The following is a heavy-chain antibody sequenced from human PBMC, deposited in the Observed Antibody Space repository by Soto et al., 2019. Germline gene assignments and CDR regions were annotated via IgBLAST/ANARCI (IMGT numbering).Heavy chain of an antibody. CDR2: MSGSGGST. D-gene: IGHD6-13*01. Sequence: RLSCAPSGFTFGSYAISWVRQPPGKGLEWVSAMSGSGGSTYYADSVKGRFTISRDNSRNTLYLQMNSLRPEATAVYYCAKDGAGIEAAGTLDPSFDYWGQGTLVTVSS. J-gene: IGHJ4*02. CDR3: AKDGAGIEAAGTLDPSFDY. CDR1: GFTFGSYA. V-gene: IGHV3-23*01.